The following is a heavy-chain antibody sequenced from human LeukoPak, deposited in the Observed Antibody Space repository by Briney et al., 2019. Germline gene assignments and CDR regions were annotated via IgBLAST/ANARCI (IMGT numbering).Heavy chain of an antibody. D-gene: IGHD3-10*01. Sequence: SETLSLTCTVSGGSISSYYWSWIRQPPGKGLEWIGYIYYSGSTNYNPSLKRRGTISVDTPKNQLSQKLSSVTAADTAVYYCARHHMVRGVLYYGMDVWGQGTTVIVSS. CDR1: GGSISSYY. J-gene: IGHJ6*02. CDR3: ARHHMVRGVLYYGMDV. V-gene: IGHV4-59*08. CDR2: IYYSGST.